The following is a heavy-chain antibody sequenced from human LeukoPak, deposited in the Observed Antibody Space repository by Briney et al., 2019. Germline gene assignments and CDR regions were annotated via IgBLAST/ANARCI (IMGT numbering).Heavy chain of an antibody. CDR2: INHSGST. CDR3: ARRLWYYDILTGYTHGYYMDV. J-gene: IGHJ6*03. CDR1: GGSFSGYY. Sequence: PETLSLTCAVYGGSFSGYYWSWIRQPPGKGLEWIGEINHSGSTNYNPSLKSRVTISVDTSKNQFSLKLSSVTAADTAVYYCARRLWYYDILTGYTHGYYMDVWGKGTTVTISS. V-gene: IGHV4-34*01. D-gene: IGHD3-9*01.